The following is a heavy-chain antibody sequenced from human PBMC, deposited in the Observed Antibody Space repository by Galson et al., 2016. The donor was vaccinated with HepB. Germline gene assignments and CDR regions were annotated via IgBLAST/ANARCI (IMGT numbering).Heavy chain of an antibody. CDR2: IDSDGGGT. Sequence: SLRLSCAASGFTFSSHWMHWVRQAPGKGLVWLSRIDSDGGGTIYADFVKGRFTISRDNAKNTAYLQMNSLRADDTAVYYCARWGYHYGFDIWGRGTTVTVSP. D-gene: IGHD3-16*01. V-gene: IGHV3-74*01. CDR3: ARWGYHYGFDI. CDR1: GFTFSSHW. J-gene: IGHJ3*02.